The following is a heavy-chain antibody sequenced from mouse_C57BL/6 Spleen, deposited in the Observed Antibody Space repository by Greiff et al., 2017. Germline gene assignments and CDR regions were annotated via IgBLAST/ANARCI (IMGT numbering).Heavy chain of an antibody. CDR3: ARGLRLTFDV. CDR1: GYAFTNYL. V-gene: IGHV1-54*01. J-gene: IGHJ1*03. D-gene: IGHD1-2*01. Sequence: QVQLQQSGAELVRPGTSVKVSCKASGYAFTNYLIEWVKQRPGQGLEWIGVINPGSGGTNYNEKFKGKATLTADKSSSTAYMQLSSLTSEDSAVYFCARGLRLTFDVWGTGTTVTVSS. CDR2: INPGSGGT.